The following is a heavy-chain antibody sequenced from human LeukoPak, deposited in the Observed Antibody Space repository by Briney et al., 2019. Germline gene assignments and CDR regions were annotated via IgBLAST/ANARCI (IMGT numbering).Heavy chain of an antibody. J-gene: IGHJ4*02. CDR3: ARDSSGWYRIFDY. D-gene: IGHD6-19*01. CDR2: INPSGGST. V-gene: IGHV1-46*01. Sequence: ASVKVSCKASGYTFTSYYMHWVRQAPGQGLEWMGIINPSGGSTSYAQKLQGRVTMTTDTSTSTAYMELRSLRSDDTAVYYCARDSSGWYRIFDYWGQGTLVTVSS. CDR1: GYTFTSYY.